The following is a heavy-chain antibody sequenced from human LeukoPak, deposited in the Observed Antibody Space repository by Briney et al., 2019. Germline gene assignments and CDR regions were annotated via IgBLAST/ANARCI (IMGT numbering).Heavy chain of an antibody. CDR2: ISGSGGST. V-gene: IGHV3-23*01. D-gene: IGHD3-3*01. J-gene: IGHJ5*02. Sequence: GGSLRLFCAASGFTFSSYAMSWVRQAPGKGLEWVSAISGSGGSTYYADSVKGRFTISRDNSKNTLYLQMNSLRAEDTAVYYCAKMREIFGVVIYNWFDPWGQGTLVTVPS. CDR3: AKMREIFGVVIYNWFDP. CDR1: GFTFSSYA.